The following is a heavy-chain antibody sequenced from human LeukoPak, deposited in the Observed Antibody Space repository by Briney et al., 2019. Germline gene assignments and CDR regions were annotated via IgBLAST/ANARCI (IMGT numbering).Heavy chain of an antibody. J-gene: IGHJ3*02. V-gene: IGHV3-23*01. CDR2: ISGSGGST. CDR1: GFTFSSYA. Sequence: GGSLRLSRAASGFTFSSYAMSWVRQAPGKGLEWVSAISGSGGSTYYADSVKGRFTISRDNSKNTLYLQMNSLRAEDTAVYYCAKAGYCSGGSCYFGAFDIWGQGTTVTVSS. CDR3: AKAGYCSGGSCYFGAFDI. D-gene: IGHD2-15*01.